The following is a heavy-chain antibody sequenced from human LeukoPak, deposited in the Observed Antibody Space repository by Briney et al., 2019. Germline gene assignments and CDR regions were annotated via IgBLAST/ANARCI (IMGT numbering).Heavy chain of an antibody. J-gene: IGHJ3*01. CDR2: IYPGDSDT. CDR1: GYSFTNYW. D-gene: IGHD1-14*01. CDR3: ARRRTRPEAIDV. V-gene: IGHV5-51*01. Sequence: GESLKISCRGSGYSFTNYWIGWVRQMPGKGLEWMGVIYPGDSDTRYSPSLQGQVTISADKSINTAYLQWSSLKASDTAMYYCARRRTRPEAIDVWGQGTMVTVSS.